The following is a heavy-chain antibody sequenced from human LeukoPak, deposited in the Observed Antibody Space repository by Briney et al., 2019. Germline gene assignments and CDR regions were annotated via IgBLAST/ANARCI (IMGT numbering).Heavy chain of an antibody. J-gene: IGHJ4*02. Sequence: PSETLSLTCTVSGGSISTAGYYWSWIRQHPGKGLEWIGYIYYSGNTYYNPSLRSRVTIAVDTSKNQVSLKLTSVTAADTAVYFCARGGYYGSGSFPDYWGQGTLVTVSS. V-gene: IGHV4-31*03. CDR3: ARGGYYGSGSFPDY. D-gene: IGHD3-10*01. CDR1: GGSISTAGYY. CDR2: IYYSGNT.